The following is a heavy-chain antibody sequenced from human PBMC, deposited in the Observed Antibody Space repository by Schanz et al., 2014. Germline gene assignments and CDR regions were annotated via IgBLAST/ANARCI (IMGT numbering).Heavy chain of an antibody. Sequence: QVHLVQSGAEVKKPGSSVKVSCKSSGGTFSSYAISWVRQAPGQGLEWMGMINPSGGSTTYAQKFQGRVTMTRDTSTSTVYMELSSLRSEDTAVYYCARDQSPYTNSSDVRYFDYWGQGSLVTVSS. V-gene: IGHV1-46*01. CDR1: GGTFSSYA. D-gene: IGHD6-6*01. CDR2: INPSGGST. J-gene: IGHJ4*02. CDR3: ARDQSPYTNSSDVRYFDY.